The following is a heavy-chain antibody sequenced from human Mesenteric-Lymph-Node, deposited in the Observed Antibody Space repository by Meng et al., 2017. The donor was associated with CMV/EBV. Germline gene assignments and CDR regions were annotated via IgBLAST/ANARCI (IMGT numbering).Heavy chain of an antibody. V-gene: IGHV3-23*01. D-gene: IGHD2-2*01. CDR1: GFTFSSYA. Sequence: LSLTCAASGFTFSSYAMSWVRQAPGKGLEWVSAISGSGGSTYYADSVKGRFTISRDNSKNTLYLQMNSLRAEDTAVYYCAKADIVVVPAAIEGWGQGTLVTVSS. CDR2: ISGSGGST. CDR3: AKADIVVVPAAIEG. J-gene: IGHJ4*02.